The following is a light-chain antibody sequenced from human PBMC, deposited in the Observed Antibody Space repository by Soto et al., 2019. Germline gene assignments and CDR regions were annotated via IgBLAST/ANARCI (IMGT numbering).Light chain of an antibody. CDR2: GAS. CDR3: QQYDNWPPVT. J-gene: IGKJ5*01. CDR1: QSVSSN. Sequence: EIVMTQSPVTLSVSPGERVTLSCRASQSVSSNLAWYQQKSGQAPRLLIYGASTRVTGIPARFSGSGSGTEFTLTISSLQFEDFAIYYCQQYDNWPPVTFGQGTRLDIK. V-gene: IGKV3-15*01.